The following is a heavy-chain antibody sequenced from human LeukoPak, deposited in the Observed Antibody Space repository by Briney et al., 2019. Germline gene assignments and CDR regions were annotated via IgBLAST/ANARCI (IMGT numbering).Heavy chain of an antibody. V-gene: IGHV4-34*01. CDR3: ARRTGTYYYDSSGYSPWRYYFDY. CDR1: GGSFSGNY. J-gene: IGHJ4*02. Sequence: SETLSLTCAVYGGSFSGNYWSWIRQPPGKGLEWIGDINHSGTTNYSPSLKSRVTTSVDTSKNQFSLKLSSVTAADTAVFYCARRTGTYYYDSSGYSPWRYYFDYWGQGTLVTVSS. D-gene: IGHD3-22*01. CDR2: INHSGTT.